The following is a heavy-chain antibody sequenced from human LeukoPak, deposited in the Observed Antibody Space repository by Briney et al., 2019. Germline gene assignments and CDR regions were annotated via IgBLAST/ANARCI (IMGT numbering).Heavy chain of an antibody. J-gene: IGHJ4*02. Sequence: GGSLRLSCAASGFTFSSYSMNWIRQAPGKWLEWVSSISGSGAFIYYGDSVKGRVTISRDNGKNSLYLQMHSVRPEDTAVYYCARDDSHGYHFFDSWGRGTLVTVSS. D-gene: IGHD3-22*01. CDR2: ISGSGAFI. CDR3: ARDDSHGYHFFDS. CDR1: GFTFSSYS. V-gene: IGHV3-21*01.